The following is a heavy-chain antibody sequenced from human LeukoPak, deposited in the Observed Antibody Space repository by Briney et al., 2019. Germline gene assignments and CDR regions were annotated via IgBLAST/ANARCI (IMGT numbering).Heavy chain of an antibody. CDR1: GYSISSGYY. D-gene: IGHD3-9*01. CDR3: AREVPLILTGYFEY. Sequence: SETLSLTCAVSGYSISSGYYWGWIRQPPGKGLEWIGSIYHSGSTYYNPSLKSRVTISVDTSKNQFSLKLSSVTAADTAVYYCAREVPLILTGYFEYWGQGTLVTVSS. J-gene: IGHJ4*02. CDR2: IYHSGST. V-gene: IGHV4-38-2*02.